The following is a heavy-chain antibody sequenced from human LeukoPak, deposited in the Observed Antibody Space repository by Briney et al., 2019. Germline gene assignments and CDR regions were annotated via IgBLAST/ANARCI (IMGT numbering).Heavy chain of an antibody. CDR2: IIESGEIT. CDR1: GFTFNNYA. Sequence: GGSLRLSCAAAGFTFNNYAMYWVRQAPGKWLEWVSGIIESGEITYYTDSVKGRFTISRDNAKKSLYLQMNSLRAEDTALYYCTRDRDTGRVGTTDFDYWGQGTLVTVSS. D-gene: IGHD5-12*01. J-gene: IGHJ4*02. CDR3: TRDRDTGRVGTTDFDY. V-gene: IGHV3-23*01.